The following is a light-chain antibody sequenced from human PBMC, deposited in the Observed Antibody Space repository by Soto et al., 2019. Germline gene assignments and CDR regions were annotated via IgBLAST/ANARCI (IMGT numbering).Light chain of an antibody. CDR2: KAS. CDR1: QTISSW. CDR3: QQYGET. V-gene: IGKV1-5*03. J-gene: IGKJ1*01. Sequence: DIQMTQTPSTLSGSVGDRVTITCRASQTISSWLAWYQQKPGKAPKLLIYKASSLESGVPSRFSGSGSGTEFTLTISSLQPDDFATYYCQQYGETFGQGTKVDTK.